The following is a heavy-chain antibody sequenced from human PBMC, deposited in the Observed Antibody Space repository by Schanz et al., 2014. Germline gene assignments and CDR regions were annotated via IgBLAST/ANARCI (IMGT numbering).Heavy chain of an antibody. CDR3: AKYRGYYRVSGSYRELEY. D-gene: IGHD3-10*01. J-gene: IGHJ4*02. CDR2: IGVDGTTT. Sequence: EVQLLESGGGLVEPGGSLRLSCEASGFSFGNYGMNWLRQAPGKGLEWVSVIGVDGTTTYYADSVKGRFTISRDNSKNTLYLQMNSQRREDTAVYYCAKYRGYYRVSGSYRELEYWGQGTLVTVSS. V-gene: IGHV3-23*01. CDR1: GFSFGNYG.